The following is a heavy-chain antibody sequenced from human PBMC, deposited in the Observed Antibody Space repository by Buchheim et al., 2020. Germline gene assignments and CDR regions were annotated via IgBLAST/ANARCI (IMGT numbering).Heavy chain of an antibody. CDR2: INHSGST. Sequence: QVQLQQWGAGLLKPSETLSLTCAVYGGSFSGYYWSWIRQPPGKGLEWIGEINHSGSTNYNPSLKSRVTISVDTSKNQFYLKLSSVTAADTAVYYCARVLQRGSSTSSYGMDVWGQGTT. D-gene: IGHD2-2*01. CDR3: ARVLQRGSSTSSYGMDV. J-gene: IGHJ6*02. CDR1: GGSFSGYY. V-gene: IGHV4-34*01.